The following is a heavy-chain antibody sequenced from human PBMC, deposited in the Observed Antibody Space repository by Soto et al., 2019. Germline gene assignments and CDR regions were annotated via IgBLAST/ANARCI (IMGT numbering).Heavy chain of an antibody. CDR2: NT. CDR1: GYTFANYG. Sequence: QVPLVQSGAEVKEPGASVKISCKTSGYTFANYGVTRVRQAPGQGLEWVGCNTDYAQKFQDTVTMTRDTATSIAYLEPRSPTSDDTAVYLRARGVPNIYGASWNYYFDPWGQGTLVTVSS. V-gene: IGHV1-18*01. J-gene: IGHJ4*02. D-gene: IGHD1-1*01. CDR3: ARGVPNIYGASWNYYFDP.